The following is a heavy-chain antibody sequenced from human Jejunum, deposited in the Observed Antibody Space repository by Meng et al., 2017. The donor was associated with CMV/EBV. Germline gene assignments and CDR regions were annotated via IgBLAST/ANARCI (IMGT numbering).Heavy chain of an antibody. CDR3: ARGSGGWFDP. V-gene: IGHV1-2*02. CDR2: INPNSGGT. CDR1: GYTFTAYY. J-gene: IGHJ5*02. Sequence: VSCTASGYTFTAYYLHWVRQAPGQGLEWMGWINPNSGGTNYAQKFQGKFTMTRDTSISTASIEVSSLRSDDTAVYYCARGSGGWFDPWGQGTLVTVSS. D-gene: IGHD1-26*01.